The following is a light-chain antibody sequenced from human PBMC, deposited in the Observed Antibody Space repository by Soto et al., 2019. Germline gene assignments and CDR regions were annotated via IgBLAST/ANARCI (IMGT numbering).Light chain of an antibody. CDR1: QSVSSSY. Sequence: EIVLTQSPGTLSLSPGERATLSCKASQSVSSSYLAWYQQKPGQAPRLIIYGASSRATGIPDRFSGSGSGTDFTLTISRLEPEDLAVYYCHQYGSSPLYTFGQATKLEIK. J-gene: IGKJ2*01. CDR2: GAS. CDR3: HQYGSSPLYT. V-gene: IGKV3-20*01.